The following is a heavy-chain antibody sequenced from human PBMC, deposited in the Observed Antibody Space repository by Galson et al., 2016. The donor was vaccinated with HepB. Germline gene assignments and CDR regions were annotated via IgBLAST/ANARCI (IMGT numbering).Heavy chain of an antibody. D-gene: IGHD1/OR15-1a*01. Sequence: SVKVSCKASGYDFIKYGISWVRQAPGQGLEWMGWIRVYDGDTRYAQNVQGRVTMTTDTSATTVYMELRSLTADDTAVYYCARDQAPHWNKPDTLPFWGQGTMVTVSS. CDR1: GYDFIKYG. CDR2: IRVYDGDT. J-gene: IGHJ3*01. V-gene: IGHV1-18*04. CDR3: ARDQAPHWNKPDTLPF.